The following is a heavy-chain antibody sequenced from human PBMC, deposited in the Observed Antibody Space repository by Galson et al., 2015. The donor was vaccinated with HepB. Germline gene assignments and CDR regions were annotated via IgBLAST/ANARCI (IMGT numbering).Heavy chain of an antibody. Sequence: RLSCAASGFSFRTYRMTWVRQAPGKGLDWVSCISSTSTYIAYTDSVKGRFTISRDNAKSSVYLQMNDLRAEDTAVYFCAKSVLEGGHWYFDIWGRGTLVTVSS. CDR2: ISSTSTYI. CDR3: AKSVLEGGHWYFDI. J-gene: IGHJ2*01. D-gene: IGHD5/OR15-5a*01. CDR1: GFSFRTYR. V-gene: IGHV3-21*01.